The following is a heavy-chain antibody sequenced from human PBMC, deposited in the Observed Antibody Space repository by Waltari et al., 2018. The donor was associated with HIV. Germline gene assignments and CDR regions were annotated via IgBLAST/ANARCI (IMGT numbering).Heavy chain of an antibody. CDR1: GYTFIDYY. J-gene: IGHJ2*01. CDR3: ARGYVPNDLRGLFHL. D-gene: IGHD2-2*01. V-gene: IGHV1-2*06. CDR2: INPKTGVT. Sequence: QEQLVQSGAAVKNPGASVEVSCTASGYTFIDYYIHWVRQAPGQGLEWMGRINPKTGVTHDPQKFQGRVSMTRDTSMITAYMDLTRLRADDTALYFCARGYVPNDLRGLFHLWGRGTPVTVSS.